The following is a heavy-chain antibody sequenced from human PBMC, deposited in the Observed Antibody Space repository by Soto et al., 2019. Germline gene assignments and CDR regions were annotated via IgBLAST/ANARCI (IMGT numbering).Heavy chain of an antibody. CDR2: ISAYNGNT. D-gene: IGHD4-17*01. CDR3: ARGQDGDYNDAFDI. J-gene: IGHJ3*02. Sequence: GASVKVSCKASGYTFTSHGISWVRQAPGQGLEWMGWISAYNGNTNYAQKLQGRVTMTTDTSTSTAYMELRSLRSDDTAVYYCARGQDGDYNDAFDIWGQGTMVTVSS. CDR1: GYTFTSHG. V-gene: IGHV1-18*04.